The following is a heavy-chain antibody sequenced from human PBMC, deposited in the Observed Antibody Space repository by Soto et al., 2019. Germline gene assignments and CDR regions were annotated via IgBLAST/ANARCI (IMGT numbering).Heavy chain of an antibody. Sequence: SETLSLTCAVYGGSFSDYYWSWIRQPPGKGLEWIGEINHSGSTNYNPSLKSRVTISVDTSKNQFSLKLSSVTAADTAVYYCASQLGYDILTGYSPVDYWGQGTLVTVSS. V-gene: IGHV4-34*01. CDR1: GGSFSDYY. D-gene: IGHD3-9*01. CDR3: ASQLGYDILTGYSPVDY. CDR2: INHSGST. J-gene: IGHJ4*02.